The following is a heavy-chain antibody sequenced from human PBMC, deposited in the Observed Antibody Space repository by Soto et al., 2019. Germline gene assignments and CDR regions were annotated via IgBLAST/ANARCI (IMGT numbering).Heavy chain of an antibody. Sequence: ASVKVSCKASGGTFSSYAISWVRQAPGQGLEWMGGIIPIFGTANYAQKFQGRVTITADKSTSTAYMELSSLRSEDTAVYYCARVRVGAKGLVYWGQGNLVTVSS. CDR2: IIPIFGTA. J-gene: IGHJ4*02. CDR1: GGTFSSYA. D-gene: IGHD1-26*01. CDR3: ARVRVGAKGLVY. V-gene: IGHV1-69*06.